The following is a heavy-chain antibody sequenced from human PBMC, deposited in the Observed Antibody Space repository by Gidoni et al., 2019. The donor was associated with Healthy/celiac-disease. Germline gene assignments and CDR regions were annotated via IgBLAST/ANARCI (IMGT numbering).Heavy chain of an antibody. J-gene: IGHJ3*02. CDR1: GLTASGNS. V-gene: IGHV3-53*01. CDR2: IYSGGST. D-gene: IGHD7-27*01. CDR3: ARGTNWGHAFDI. Sequence: EVQLVESGGGLIPPGGSLRASCAASGLTASGNSLSWVRQAPGKGLEWVSVIYSGGSTYYADSVKVRFTISRDNSKNTLYLQMNSLRAEDTAVYYCARGTNWGHAFDIWGQGTMVTVSS.